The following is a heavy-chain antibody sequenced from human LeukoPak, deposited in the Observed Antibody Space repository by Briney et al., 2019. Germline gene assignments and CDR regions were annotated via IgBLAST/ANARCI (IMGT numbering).Heavy chain of an antibody. J-gene: IGHJ4*02. D-gene: IGHD3-10*01. CDR2: INHSGST. V-gene: IGHV4-34*01. CDR3: STGMLRGLAPVFLDY. Sequence: PSETLSLTCAVYGGSFSGYYWNWIRQPPGKGLEWIGEINHSGSTNYNPSLKSRVTISLDTSKNQFSLNLRSVTAADTAVYYCSTGMLRGLAPVFLDYWGQGTLVTVSS. CDR1: GGSFSGYY.